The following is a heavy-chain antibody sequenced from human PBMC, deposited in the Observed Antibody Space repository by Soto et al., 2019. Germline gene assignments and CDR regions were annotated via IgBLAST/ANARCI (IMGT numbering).Heavy chain of an antibody. CDR1: GFIISSYW. D-gene: IGHD3-16*01. J-gene: IGHJ3*02. CDR2: IKQDGSQK. Sequence: EVQLVESGGGLVQPGGSLRLSCVAPGFIISSYWMSWVRQAPGKGLEWVADIKQDGSQKYYADSAKGRFTISRDNAKNSLYLQMSSLIVEDTAVYYCARDGAALDIWGQGTMVTVSS. CDR3: ARDGAALDI. V-gene: IGHV3-7*03.